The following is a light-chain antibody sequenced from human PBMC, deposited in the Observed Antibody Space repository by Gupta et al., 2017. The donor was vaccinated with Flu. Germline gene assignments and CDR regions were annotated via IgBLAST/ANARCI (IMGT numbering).Light chain of an antibody. CDR2: KAS. Sequence: PSTLSAFVGDRVTVTCRASQNISRWLAWYQQKPGKAPRLLIFKASTLQSGVPSRFRGSGSGTEFTLTISSLQPDDFATYFCQQYDTEYTFGQGTKLEIK. CDR3: QQYDTEYT. V-gene: IGKV1-5*03. J-gene: IGKJ2*01. CDR1: QNISRW.